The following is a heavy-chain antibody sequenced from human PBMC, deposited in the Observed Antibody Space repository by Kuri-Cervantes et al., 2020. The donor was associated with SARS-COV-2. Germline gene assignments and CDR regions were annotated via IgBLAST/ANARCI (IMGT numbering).Heavy chain of an antibody. CDR3: ARDPHITLIRGAYFDL. D-gene: IGHD3-10*01. J-gene: IGHJ2*01. V-gene: IGHV3-48*01. Sequence: LSLTCAASGFTFSTYSMNWVRQAPGKGLEWVSYISSGSSTIYYADSVKGRFTTSRDNARNSLYLQMNSLRAEDTAVYYCARDPHITLIRGAYFDLWGRGTLVTVSS. CDR1: GFTFSTYS. CDR2: ISSGSSTI.